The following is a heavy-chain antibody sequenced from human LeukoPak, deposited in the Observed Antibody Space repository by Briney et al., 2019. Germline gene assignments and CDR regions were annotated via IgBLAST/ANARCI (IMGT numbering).Heavy chain of an antibody. J-gene: IGHJ4*02. D-gene: IGHD6-19*01. CDR2: ISSSSSYI. V-gene: IGHV3-21*04. CDR3: AKDKPPPYSSGYHFDH. CDR1: GFTFSSYS. Sequence: PGGSLRLSCAASGFTFSSYSMNWVRQAPGKGLEWVSSISSSSSYIYYADSVKGRFTISRDNAKNSLYLQMNSLRAEDTAVYYCAKDKPPPYSSGYHFDHWGQGTLVTVSS.